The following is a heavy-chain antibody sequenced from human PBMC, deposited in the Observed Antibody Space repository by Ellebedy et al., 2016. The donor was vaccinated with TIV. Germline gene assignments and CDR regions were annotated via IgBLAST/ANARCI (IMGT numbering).Heavy chain of an antibody. CDR2: ITESGGHT. CDR1: GLTFSSHA. D-gene: IGHD4-23*01. CDR3: ARDPVGVGPAFDV. V-gene: IGHV3-23*01. Sequence: GESLKISCEASGLTFSSHAMSWVRQAPGKGLEWVSSITESGGHTYYADSVKGRFTISSDNSKDTLYLQMNSLRAEDTAIYYCARDPVGVGPAFDVWGQGTMVTVSS. J-gene: IGHJ3*01.